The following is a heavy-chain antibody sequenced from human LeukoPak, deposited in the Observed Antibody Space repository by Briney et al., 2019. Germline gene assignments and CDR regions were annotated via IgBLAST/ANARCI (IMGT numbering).Heavy chain of an antibody. Sequence: GASVKVSCKASGGTFSSYAISWARQAPGQGLEWMGGIIPIFGTANYAQKFQGRVTITADESTSTAYMELSSLRSEDTAVYYCAAGSGDRYFDYWGQGTLVTVSS. CDR3: AAGSGDRYFDY. CDR2: IIPIFGTA. V-gene: IGHV1-69*13. D-gene: IGHD3-10*01. J-gene: IGHJ4*02. CDR1: GGTFSSYA.